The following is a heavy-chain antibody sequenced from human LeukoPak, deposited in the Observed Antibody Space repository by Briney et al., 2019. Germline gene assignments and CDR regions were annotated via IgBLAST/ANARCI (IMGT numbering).Heavy chain of an antibody. V-gene: IGHV5-51*01. CDR1: ESSSTNSL. CDR2: NYTSDSDN. Sequence: GESLESSCEGSESSSTNSLIGWVRPLPGKGLGWMGINYTSDSDNSSKTSLQGQATITADNSSTTALQQWSSLKAADTAMYYWAIHCREVRSGRAFDYFDIWGQGTRVTVSS. J-gene: IGHJ3*02. CDR3: AIHCREVRSGRAFDYFDI. D-gene: IGHD6-19*01.